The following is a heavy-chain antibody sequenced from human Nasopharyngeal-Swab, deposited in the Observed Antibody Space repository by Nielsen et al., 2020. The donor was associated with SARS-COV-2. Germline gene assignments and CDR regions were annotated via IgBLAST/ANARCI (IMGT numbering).Heavy chain of an antibody. CDR1: GFTFSSYG. Sequence: SLRLSCAASGFTFSSYGMHWVRQAPGKGLEWVAVIWYDGSNKYYADSVKGRFTISRDNSNNTLYLQMNSLRAEDTAVYYCAREWYYYDSSGYSTYFDYWGQGTLVTVSS. CDR2: IWYDGSNK. J-gene: IGHJ4*02. V-gene: IGHV3-33*01. CDR3: AREWYYYDSSGYSTYFDY. D-gene: IGHD3-22*01.